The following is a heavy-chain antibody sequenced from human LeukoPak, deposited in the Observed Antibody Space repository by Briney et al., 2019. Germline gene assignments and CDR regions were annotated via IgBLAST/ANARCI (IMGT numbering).Heavy chain of an antibody. V-gene: IGHV4-39*07. Sequence: SETLSLTCAVSGASISSSNYYWGWVRQSPGKGLEWIGNIYSSGKTYYNASLKSRVTISVDTSKNQFSLKLHSVTAADTAVYYCARAVRDRKYGYAFDIGGQGTMVTVSS. CDR3: ARAVRDRKYGYAFDI. CDR2: IYSSGKT. J-gene: IGHJ3*02. D-gene: IGHD4-17*01. CDR1: GASISSSNYY.